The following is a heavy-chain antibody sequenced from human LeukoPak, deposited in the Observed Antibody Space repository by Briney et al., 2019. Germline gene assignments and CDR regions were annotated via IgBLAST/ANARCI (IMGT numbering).Heavy chain of an antibody. D-gene: IGHD3-10*01. CDR3: ARGWRYYGSGSYCWFDP. CDR1: GGSFRGYY. V-gene: IGHV4-34*01. CDR2: INHSGST. Sequence: SETLSLTCAVYGGSFRGYYWSWIRQPPGKGLEWIGEINHSGSTNYNPSLKSRVTISVDTSKNQFSLKLSSVTAADADVYYCARGWRYYGSGSYCWFDPWGQGTLVTVSS. J-gene: IGHJ5*02.